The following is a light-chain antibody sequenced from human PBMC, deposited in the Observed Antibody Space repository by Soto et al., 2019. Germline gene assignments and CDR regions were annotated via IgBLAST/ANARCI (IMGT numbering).Light chain of an antibody. J-gene: IGKJ4*01. V-gene: IGKV3-15*01. CDR1: QSVSSN. Sequence: EIVMTQSPATLSVSPGERATLSCRASQSVSSNLAWYQQKPGQTTKLLIYVASTSDTGIPARFSGSGSGTEFTLTISSLESEDFEVYYCQEYNVWALTFSGGTKMEFK. CDR3: QEYNVWALT. CDR2: VAS.